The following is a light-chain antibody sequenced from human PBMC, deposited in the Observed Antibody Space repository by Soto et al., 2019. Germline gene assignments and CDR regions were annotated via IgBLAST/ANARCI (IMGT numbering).Light chain of an antibody. CDR3: QSYDTSLSGSYVV. V-gene: IGLV1-40*01. Sequence: QPVLTQPPSVSGAPGQRVTISCTGSSSNIGAGYDVHWYQQLPGTAPKLLIYVNTNRPSGVPDRFSGSKSGTSASLAITGLQAEDEADYYCQSYDTSLSGSYVVFGGGTKLTVL. CDR1: SSNIGAGYD. CDR2: VNT. J-gene: IGLJ2*01.